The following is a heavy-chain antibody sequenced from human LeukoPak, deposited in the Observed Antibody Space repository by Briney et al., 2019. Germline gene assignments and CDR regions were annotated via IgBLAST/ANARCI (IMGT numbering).Heavy chain of an antibody. J-gene: IGHJ6*02. Sequence: GGSLRLSCAASGITFDDYAMHWVRQAPGKGLEWVSGIDWSSGSIGYADSVKGRFTISRDNAKNSLYLQMNSLRPEDTALYYCAKGPLRYYNYGMDVWGQGTTVTVSS. V-gene: IGHV3-9*01. D-gene: IGHD1-14*01. CDR1: GITFDDYA. CDR2: IDWSSGSI. CDR3: AKGPLRYYNYGMDV.